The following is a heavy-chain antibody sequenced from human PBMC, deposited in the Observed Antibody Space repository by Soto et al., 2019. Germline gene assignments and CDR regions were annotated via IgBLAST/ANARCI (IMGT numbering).Heavy chain of an antibody. J-gene: IGHJ5*02. V-gene: IGHV3-74*01. CDR2: INSDGSST. D-gene: IGHD1-26*01. Sequence: VGSLRLSCAASGFTFSSYWMHWVRQAPGKGLVWVSRINSDGSSTSYADSVKGRFTISRDNAKNTLYLQMNSLRAEDTAVYYCARGRHFSGSYSLRFDPWGQGTLVTVSS. CDR1: GFTFSSYW. CDR3: ARGRHFSGSYSLRFDP.